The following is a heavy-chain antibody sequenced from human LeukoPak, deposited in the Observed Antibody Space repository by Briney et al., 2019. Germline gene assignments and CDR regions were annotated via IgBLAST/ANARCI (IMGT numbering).Heavy chain of an antibody. CDR1: GFTFDDYA. Sequence: QPGRSLRLSCAASGFTFDDYAMHWVRQTPGKGLEWVSGISWNSGIIGYADSVKGRFTISRDNAKNSLYLQMNSLRAEDMALYYCSKDRSTVTTGEFDYWGQGTLVTVS. V-gene: IGHV3-9*03. CDR3: SKDRSTVTTGEFDY. J-gene: IGHJ4*02. D-gene: IGHD4-17*01. CDR2: ISWNSGII.